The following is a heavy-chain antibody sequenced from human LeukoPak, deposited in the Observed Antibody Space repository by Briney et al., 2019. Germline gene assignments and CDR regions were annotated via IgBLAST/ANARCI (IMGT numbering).Heavy chain of an antibody. Sequence: SETLSLTCTVSGGSVSTAGYFWSWIRQPPGEGPEWIGYIYYSGSTNYNPSLKSRVTISVDTSKNQFSLKLSSVTAADTAVYYCAREEYYDFWSAKRGYFDYWGQGTLVTVSS. J-gene: IGHJ4*02. CDR3: AREEYYDFWSAKRGYFDY. CDR1: GGSVSTAGYF. CDR2: IYYSGST. V-gene: IGHV4-61*08. D-gene: IGHD3-3*01.